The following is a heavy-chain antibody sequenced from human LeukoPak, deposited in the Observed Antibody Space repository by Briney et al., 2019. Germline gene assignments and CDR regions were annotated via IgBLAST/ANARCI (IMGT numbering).Heavy chain of an antibody. D-gene: IGHD5-24*01. J-gene: IGHJ4*02. Sequence: ASVKLSCKASGYTFIGYYIHWVRQAPGQGLEWMGWINPNSGGTNYAQKFQGRVNMTRDTSISTAYMELTRLTSDDTAVYYCARDWMANTFDYWGQGTLVTVSS. CDR2: INPNSGGT. CDR1: GYTFIGYY. CDR3: ARDWMANTFDY. V-gene: IGHV1-2*02.